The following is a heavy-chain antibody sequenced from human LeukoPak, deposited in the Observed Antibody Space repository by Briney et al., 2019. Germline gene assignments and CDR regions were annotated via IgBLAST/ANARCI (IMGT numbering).Heavy chain of an antibody. CDR3: SKGRGGV. D-gene: IGHD3-10*01. J-gene: IGHJ6*02. V-gene: IGHV3-66*01. Sequence: GGSLRLSCVGSGFTVSSDFMGWVRQAPGKGLQWLSLISAEGYTYYADSVKGRFTISRDSSKNAPYLQMNSLRVEDTALYYCSKGRGGVWGQGTTVTVSS. CDR2: ISAEGYT. CDR1: GFTVSSDF.